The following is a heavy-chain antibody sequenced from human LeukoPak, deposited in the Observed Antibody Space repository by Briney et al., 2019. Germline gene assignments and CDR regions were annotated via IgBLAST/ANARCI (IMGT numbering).Heavy chain of an antibody. V-gene: IGHV4-30-2*01. CDR2: IYHNENT. CDR3: ARGDITIFGVVSNGWFDP. D-gene: IGHD3-3*01. Sequence: PSQTLSLTCAVSGVSISSGGYSWSWIRQPPGKGLEWIVYIYHNENTYYSPSLKSRVTISVDRSKNQFSLKLSSVTAADLAVYYCARGDITIFGVVSNGWFDPWGQGTLVTVSS. CDR1: GVSISSGGYS. J-gene: IGHJ5*02.